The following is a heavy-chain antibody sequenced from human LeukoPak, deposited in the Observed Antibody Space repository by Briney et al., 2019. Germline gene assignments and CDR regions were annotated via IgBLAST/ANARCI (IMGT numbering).Heavy chain of an antibody. CDR3: ARDGPTAYFDY. J-gene: IGHJ4*02. Sequence: GGSLRLSCAASGFTFGSNWMTWVRQAPGKGLEWVANIREDGSEQYYVDSVKGRFTISRDNAKSSLYLQMNSLRVEDTAVYYCARDGPTAYFDYWGQGTLVTVSS. V-gene: IGHV3-7*01. CDR2: IREDGSEQ. D-gene: IGHD5-18*01. CDR1: GFTFGSNW.